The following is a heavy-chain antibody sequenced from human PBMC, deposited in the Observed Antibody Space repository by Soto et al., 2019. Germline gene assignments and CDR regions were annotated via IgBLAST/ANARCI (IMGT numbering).Heavy chain of an antibody. J-gene: IGHJ6*02. D-gene: IGHD3-3*01. CDR3: AAVWFRFLEWFPQLYYGMDV. Sequence: SVKVSCKASGFTFTNSAVQWVRQARGKRTVWLGWIVVGSGNTNYAQKFQERVTIARHMSTSTAYMELSSLRSEDTAVYYCAAVWFRFLEWFPQLYYGMDVWRQGTTVTVSS. V-gene: IGHV1-58*01. CDR1: GFTFTNSA. CDR2: IVVGSGNT.